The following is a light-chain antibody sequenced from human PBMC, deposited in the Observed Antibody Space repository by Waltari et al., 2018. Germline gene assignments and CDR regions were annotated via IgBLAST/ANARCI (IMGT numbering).Light chain of an antibody. Sequence: IQMTQSPSSLSASVGDRITITCRASQDIRNDVGWYQQKPGEAPKLLIYAASILQSGVPSRFSGSGSGTEFTLTISSLQPDDFATYFCQQYDAYALTFGGGTKVEIK. CDR3: QQYDAYALT. J-gene: IGKJ4*01. CDR2: AAS. CDR1: QDIRND. V-gene: IGKV1-17*01.